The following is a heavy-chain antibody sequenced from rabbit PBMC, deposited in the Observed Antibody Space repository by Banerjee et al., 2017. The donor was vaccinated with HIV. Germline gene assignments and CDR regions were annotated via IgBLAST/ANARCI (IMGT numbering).Heavy chain of an antibody. CDR2: IYTGSSGST. V-gene: IGHV1S40*01. D-gene: IGHD1-1*01. J-gene: IGHJ4*01. CDR1: GIDFNSYYY. CDR3: ARDNNNDYRDFNL. Sequence: QSLEESGGGLVKPGGTLTLACKASGIDFNSYYYMCWVRQAPGKGLEWIACIYTGSSGSTYYASWAKGRFTISKTSSTTVTLQMTSLTAADTATYFCARDNNNDYRDFNLWGPGTLVTVS.